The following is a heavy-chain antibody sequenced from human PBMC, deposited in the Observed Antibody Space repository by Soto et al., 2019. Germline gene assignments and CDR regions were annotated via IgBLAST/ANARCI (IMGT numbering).Heavy chain of an antibody. V-gene: IGHV4-39*01. J-gene: IGHJ4*02. Sequence: KASETLSLTCTVSGVSISNSSYYWGWIRRPPGKGLEWIGTTYYSGITYYNPSLKSRVTISVDTSKNQFSLKLTSVTAADTAVYYCARHGSNWGQGTLVTV. CDR3: ARHGSN. CDR2: TYYSGIT. CDR1: GVSISNSSYY.